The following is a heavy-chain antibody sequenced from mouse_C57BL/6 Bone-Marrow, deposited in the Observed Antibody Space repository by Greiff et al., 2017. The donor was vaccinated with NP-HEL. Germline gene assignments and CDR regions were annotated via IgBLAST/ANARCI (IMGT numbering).Heavy chain of an antibody. Sequence: EVKLMESGGGLVQPGGSLKLSCAASGFTFSDYGMAWVRQAPRKGPEWVAFISNLAYSIYYADTVTGRFTISRENAKNTLYLEMSSLRSEDTAMYYCARLGNDGFDYWGQGTTLTVSS. CDR1: GFTFSDYG. D-gene: IGHD2-2*01. CDR3: ARLGNDGFDY. V-gene: IGHV5-15*01. CDR2: ISNLAYSI. J-gene: IGHJ2*01.